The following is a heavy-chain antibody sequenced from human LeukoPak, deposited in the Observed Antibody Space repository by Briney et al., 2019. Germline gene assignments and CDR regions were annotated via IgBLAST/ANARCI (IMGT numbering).Heavy chain of an antibody. V-gene: IGHV3-30-3*01. J-gene: IGHJ5*02. CDR3: ESSITKAGGS. CDR1: GFSLSNFQ. D-gene: IGHD2-21*01. Sequence: GGSLRLSCVASGFSLSNFQMYWVRQAPGKGLEWVSIISLDGSTEFYADSVKGRFTISRDTASNTMHLEMNNLRIEDTAVYYCESSITKAGGSWGQGTLVTVSS. CDR2: ISLDGSTE.